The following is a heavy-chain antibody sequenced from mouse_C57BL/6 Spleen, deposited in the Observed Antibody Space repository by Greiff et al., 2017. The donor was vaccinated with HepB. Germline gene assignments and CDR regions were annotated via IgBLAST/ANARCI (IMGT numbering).Heavy chain of an antibody. V-gene: IGHV5-16*01. CDR1: GFTFSDYY. CDR2: INYDGSST. CDR3: ARDHYYGSSYGYFDV. Sequence: EVQWVESEGGLVQPGSSMKLSCTASGFTFSDYYMAWVRQVPEKGLEWVANINYDGSSTYYLDSLKSRFIISRDNAKNILYLQMSSLKSEDTATYYCARDHYYGSSYGYFDVWGTGTTVTVSS. D-gene: IGHD1-1*01. J-gene: IGHJ1*03.